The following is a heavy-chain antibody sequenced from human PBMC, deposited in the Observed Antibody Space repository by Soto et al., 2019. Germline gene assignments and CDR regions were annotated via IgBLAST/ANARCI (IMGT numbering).Heavy chain of an antibody. CDR2: ISWNSGSI. CDR1: GFTFDDYA. V-gene: IGHV3-9*01. D-gene: IGHD3-22*01. J-gene: IGHJ4*02. Sequence: HPGGSLRLSCAASGFTFDDYAMHWVRQAPGKGLEWVSGISWNSGSIGYADSVKGRFTISRDNAKNTLYLQMNSLRAEDTAVYYCAKNPGYYYDSTGYHFDYWGQGTLVTVSS. CDR3: AKNPGYYYDSTGYHFDY.